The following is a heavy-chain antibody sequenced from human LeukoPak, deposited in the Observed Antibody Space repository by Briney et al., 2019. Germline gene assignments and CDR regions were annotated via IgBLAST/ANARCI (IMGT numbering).Heavy chain of an antibody. CDR1: GLTLSYAW. J-gene: IGHJ4*02. CDR2: IKSKSDGETT. V-gene: IGHV3-15*01. Sequence: PGGSLRLSCAGSGLTLSYAWMSWVRQAPGKGLEWVGRIKSKSDGETTDYASPVKGRLTISRDDSKNTLYLQMNSLKSDETAVYYCTTGNYWGQGTLVTVSS. CDR3: TTGNY.